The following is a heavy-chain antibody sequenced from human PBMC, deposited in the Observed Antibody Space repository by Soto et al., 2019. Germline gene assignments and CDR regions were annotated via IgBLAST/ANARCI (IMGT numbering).Heavy chain of an antibody. CDR2: INPSGGST. CDR3: ARVPSGYSYGYGGLYYFDY. Sequence: ASVKVSCMVSGYTFTSYYMHWVRQAPGQGLEWMGIINPSGGSTSYAQKFQGRVTMTRDTSTSTVYMELSSLRSEDTAVYYCARVPSGYSYGYGGLYYFDYWSQGTLVTVSS. CDR1: GYTFTSYY. V-gene: IGHV1-46*01. D-gene: IGHD5-18*01. J-gene: IGHJ4*02.